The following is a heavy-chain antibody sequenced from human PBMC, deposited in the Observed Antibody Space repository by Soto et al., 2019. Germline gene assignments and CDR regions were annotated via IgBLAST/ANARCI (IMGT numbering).Heavy chain of an antibody. CDR2: ISGSGGST. CDR1: GFTFSSYA. Sequence: GGSLRLSCAASGFTFSSYAMSWVRQAPGKGLEWVSAISGSGGSTYYADSVKDRFTISRDNSKNTLYLQMNSLRAEDTAVYYCAKEGVGITGTSIEYFQHWGQGTLVTVSS. V-gene: IGHV3-23*01. D-gene: IGHD1-7*01. CDR3: AKEGVGITGTSIEYFQH. J-gene: IGHJ1*01.